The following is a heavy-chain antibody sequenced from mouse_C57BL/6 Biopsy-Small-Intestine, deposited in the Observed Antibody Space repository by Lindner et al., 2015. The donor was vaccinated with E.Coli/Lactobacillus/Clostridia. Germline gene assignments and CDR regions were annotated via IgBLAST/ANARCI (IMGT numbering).Heavy chain of an antibody. Sequence: VQLQESGAELARPGASVKLSCKASGYTFTSYGISWVKQRTGQGLEWIGEIYPRSGNTYYNEKFKGKATLTADKSSSTAYMGLRSLTSEDSAVYFCAIYYDYDWYFDVWGTGTTVTVSS. D-gene: IGHD2-4*01. CDR3: AIYYDYDWYFDV. CDR1: GYTFTSYG. CDR2: IYPRSGNT. J-gene: IGHJ1*03. V-gene: IGHV1-81*01.